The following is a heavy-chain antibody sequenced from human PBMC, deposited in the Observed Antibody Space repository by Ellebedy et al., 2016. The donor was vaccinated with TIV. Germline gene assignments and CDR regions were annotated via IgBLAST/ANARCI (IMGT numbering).Heavy chain of an antibody. CDR1: GFTFGSYG. D-gene: IGHD1-26*01. CDR3: ARHAVGEGATLEY. Sequence: PGGSLRLSCAAAGFTFGSYGMHWVRQAPGKGLEWVAVIWYDGSNKYYADSVKGRFTISRDNSKNTLYLQMNSLRAEDTAVYYCARHAVGEGATLEYWGQGTLVTDSS. V-gene: IGHV3-33*01. J-gene: IGHJ4*02. CDR2: IWYDGSNK.